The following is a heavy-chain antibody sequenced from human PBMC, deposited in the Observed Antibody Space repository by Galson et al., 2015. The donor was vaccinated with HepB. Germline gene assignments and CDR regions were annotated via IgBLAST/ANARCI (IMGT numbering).Heavy chain of an antibody. D-gene: IGHD6-13*01. CDR2: ISANSGRT. CDR3: ARDSHSSTFDH. Sequence: SVKVSCKAAGYTFTSNGISWVRQAPGRGLEWVGWISANSGRTTYAWRLLGRLTFTRDTSASTVYMDLSSLTSEHTAVYYCARDSHSSTFDHWGQGTLVTVSS. CDR1: GYTFTSNG. V-gene: IGHV1-18*04. J-gene: IGHJ4*02.